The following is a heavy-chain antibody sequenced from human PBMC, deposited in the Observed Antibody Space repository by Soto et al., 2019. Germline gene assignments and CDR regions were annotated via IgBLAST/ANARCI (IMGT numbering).Heavy chain of an antibody. D-gene: IGHD2-2*01. CDR2: IKEDGSEE. J-gene: IGHJ6*02. CDR3: AREDIVVINGMDV. Sequence: XGSLRLSCAASGLTFSSYWMSWVRQAPGKGLEWVANIKEDGSEENYVDSLKGRFTISRDNARNSLYLQMNSLRAEDTAIYYCAREDIVVINGMDVWGQGTTVTVSS. V-gene: IGHV3-7*03. CDR1: GLTFSSYW.